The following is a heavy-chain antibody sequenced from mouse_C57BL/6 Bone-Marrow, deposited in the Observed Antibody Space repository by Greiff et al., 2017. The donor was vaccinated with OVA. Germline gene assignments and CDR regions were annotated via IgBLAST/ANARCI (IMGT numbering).Heavy chain of an antibody. Sequence: VKLVESGAELARPGASVKLSCKASGYTFTSYGISWVKQRTGQGLEWIGEIYPRSGNTYYNEKFKGKATLTADKSSSTAYMELRSLTSEDSAVYFCARGRLRSYFDYWGQGTTLTVSS. D-gene: IGHD2-4*01. J-gene: IGHJ2*01. CDR1: GYTFTSYG. CDR2: IYPRSGNT. V-gene: IGHV1-81*01. CDR3: ARGRLRSYFDY.